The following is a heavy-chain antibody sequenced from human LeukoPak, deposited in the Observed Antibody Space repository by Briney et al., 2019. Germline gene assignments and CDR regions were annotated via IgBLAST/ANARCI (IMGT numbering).Heavy chain of an antibody. J-gene: IGHJ3*02. D-gene: IGHD1-1*01. CDR3: ARDVPRYNWNDVGDDAFDI. CDR2: ISYDGSNK. CDR1: GFTFSSYA. Sequence: GRSLRLSCAASGFTFSSYAMLWVRQAPGKGLEWVAVISYDGSNKYYADSVKGRFTISRDNSKNTLYLQMNSLRAEDTAVYYCARDVPRYNWNDVGDDAFDIWGQGTMVTVSS. V-gene: IGHV3-30-3*01.